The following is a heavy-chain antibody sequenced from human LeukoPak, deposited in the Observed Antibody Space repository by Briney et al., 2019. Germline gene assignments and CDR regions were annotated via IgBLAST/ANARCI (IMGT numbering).Heavy chain of an antibody. D-gene: IGHD6-13*01. V-gene: IGHV1-46*01. CDR1: GYTFTGYY. J-gene: IGHJ6*03. Sequence: AAVKVSCKASGYTFTGYYMHWVRQAPGQGLEWMGIINPSGGSTSYAQKFQGRVTMTRDTSTSTVYMELSSLRSEDTAVYYCARSRAAGKDYYYMDVWGKGTTVTISS. CDR3: ARSRAAGKDYYYMDV. CDR2: INPSGGST.